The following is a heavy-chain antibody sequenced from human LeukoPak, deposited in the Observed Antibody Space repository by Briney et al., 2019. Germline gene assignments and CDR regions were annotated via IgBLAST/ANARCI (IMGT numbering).Heavy chain of an antibody. CDR3: ARDPVVVVVAATENQGYYFDY. V-gene: IGHV3-30-3*01. Sequence: GGSLRLSCAASGFTFSSYAMHGVRQAPGEGLEWVAGISYDGSNKYYADSVKGRFTISRDNSKNTLYLQMNSLRAEDTAVYYCARDPVVVVVAATENQGYYFDYWGQGTLVTVSS. CDR1: GFTFSSYA. CDR2: ISYDGSNK. J-gene: IGHJ4*02. D-gene: IGHD2-15*01.